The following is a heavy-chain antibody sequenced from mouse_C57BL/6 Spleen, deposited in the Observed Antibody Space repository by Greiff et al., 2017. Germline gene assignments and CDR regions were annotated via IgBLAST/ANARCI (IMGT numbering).Heavy chain of an antibody. CDR3: ARGELGNYFDY. D-gene: IGHD4-1*01. Sequence: VQLQQSGPELVKPGASVKISCKASGYAFSSSWMNWVKQRPGKGLEWIGRIYPGDGDTNYNGKFKGKATLTADKSSSTAYMQLSSLTSEDSAVYFCARGELGNYFDYWGQGTTLTVSS. V-gene: IGHV1-82*01. CDR1: GYAFSSSW. J-gene: IGHJ2*01. CDR2: IYPGDGDT.